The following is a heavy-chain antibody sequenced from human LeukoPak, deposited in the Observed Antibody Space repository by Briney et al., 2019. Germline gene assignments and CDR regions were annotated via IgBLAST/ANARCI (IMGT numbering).Heavy chain of an antibody. CDR3: ASAFPWDYYDSSGFLS. D-gene: IGHD3-22*01. J-gene: IGHJ4*02. CDR1: GGSISSSSYY. Sequence: SETLSLTXTVSGGSISSSSYYWGWIRRPPGKGLEWIGSIYYSGSTYYNPSLRSRVTISVDTSKNQFSLKLSSVTAADTAVYYCASAFPWDYYDSSGFLSWGQGTLVTVSS. CDR2: IYYSGST. V-gene: IGHV4-39*01.